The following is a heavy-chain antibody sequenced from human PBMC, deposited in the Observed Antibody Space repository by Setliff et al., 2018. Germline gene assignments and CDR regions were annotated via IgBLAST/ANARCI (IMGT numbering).Heavy chain of an antibody. CDR3: ATFRGYTYGYDY. CDR2: ISPYNGDT. D-gene: IGHD5-18*01. CDR1: GYTFTNYG. V-gene: IGHV1-18*01. J-gene: IGHJ4*02. Sequence: ASVKVSCKASGYTFTNYGISWVRRAPGQGLDWMGWISPYNGDTKSAQKFQGRVTMTTDASTNTAYMELRSLGSDDTAVYYCATFRGYTYGYDYWGQGTLVTVSS.